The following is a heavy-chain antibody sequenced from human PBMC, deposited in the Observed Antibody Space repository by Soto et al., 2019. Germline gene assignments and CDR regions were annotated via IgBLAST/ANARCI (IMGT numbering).Heavy chain of an antibody. J-gene: IGHJ6*02. Sequence: SGPTLVNPTQTLTLTCTFSGFSLSTSGMCVSWIRQPPGKALEWLALIDWDDDKYYSTSLKTRLTISKDTSKNQVVLTMTNMDPVETATYYCARMPRYYDSSGYLYYYYGMDVWGQGTTVTVSS. V-gene: IGHV2-70*01. CDR3: ARMPRYYDSSGYLYYYYGMDV. CDR2: IDWDDDK. D-gene: IGHD3-22*01. CDR1: GFSLSTSGMC.